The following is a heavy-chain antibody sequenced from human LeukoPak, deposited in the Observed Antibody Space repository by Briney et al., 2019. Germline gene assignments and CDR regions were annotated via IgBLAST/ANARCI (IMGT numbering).Heavy chain of an antibody. J-gene: IGHJ4*02. D-gene: IGHD3-22*01. CDR1: GGSISSSSYY. CDR3: ARHDSRQSPDY. CDR2: IYYSGHP. Sequence: SETLSLTRTVSGGSISSSSYYWGWIRQPPGKGLEWIGSIYYSGHPYYHPPLQSRVNISVDTSKTQFYLKLSSVTAANMAVYYLARHDSRQSPDYWGRGTLVSVSS. V-gene: IGHV4-39*01.